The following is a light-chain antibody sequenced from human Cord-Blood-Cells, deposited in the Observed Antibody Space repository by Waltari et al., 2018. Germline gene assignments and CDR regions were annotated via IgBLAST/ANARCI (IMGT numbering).Light chain of an antibody. CDR2: LNSDGSH. CDR3: QTWGTGFWV. Sequence: QLVLTQSPSASASLGASVKLTCTLSSGHSSYAIAWHPQQPEKGPRYLMKLNSDGSHSKGAGIPDRFSGSSSGAERYLTISSLQSEDEADYYCQTWGTGFWVFGGGTKLTVL. V-gene: IGLV4-69*01. CDR1: SGHSSYA. J-gene: IGLJ3*02.